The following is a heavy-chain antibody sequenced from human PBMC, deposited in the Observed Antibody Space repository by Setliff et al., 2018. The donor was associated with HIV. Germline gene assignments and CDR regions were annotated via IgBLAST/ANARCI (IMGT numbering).Heavy chain of an antibody. Sequence: SEPLSLTCAASGGSISSDNWWTWVRQPPGKGLEWIGEIYHSEYTNYNASLKSRVSMSVDKSKNQFSLKLSSVTAADTAVFYCARLTTTYYYDSSAYYHPVWGQGTLVTVSS. D-gene: IGHD3-22*01. J-gene: IGHJ4*02. CDR2: IYHSEYT. V-gene: IGHV4-4*02. CDR1: GGSISSDNW. CDR3: ARLTTTYYYDSSAYYHPV.